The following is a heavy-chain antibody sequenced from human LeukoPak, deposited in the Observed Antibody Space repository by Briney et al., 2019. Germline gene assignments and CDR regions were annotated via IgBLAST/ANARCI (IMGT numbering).Heavy chain of an antibody. CDR3: TKDPNGDYIGAFDP. Sequence: PGGSLRLSCAASGFSFSSFAMTWVRQAPGKGLEWVSSITGGHYATYNTDSVKGRFTISRDNAKNTLYLQLNSLRADDTAICYCTKDPNGDYIGAFDPWGQGTLVTVSS. J-gene: IGHJ5*02. V-gene: IGHV3-23*01. CDR2: ITGGHYAT. D-gene: IGHD4-17*01. CDR1: GFSFSSFA.